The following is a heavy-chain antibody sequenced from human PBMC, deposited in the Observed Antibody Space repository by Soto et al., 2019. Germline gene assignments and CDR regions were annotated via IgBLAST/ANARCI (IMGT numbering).Heavy chain of an antibody. Sequence: SETLSLTCTVSGGSISSSSYYWGWIRQPPGKGLEWIGSIYYSGSTYYNPSLKSRVTISVDTSKNQFSLKLSSVTAADTAVYYCARQGSGYPYYYGMDVWGQGTTVT. CDR1: GGSISSSSYY. D-gene: IGHD3-22*01. CDR3: ARQGSGYPYYYGMDV. CDR2: IYYSGST. V-gene: IGHV4-39*01. J-gene: IGHJ6*02.